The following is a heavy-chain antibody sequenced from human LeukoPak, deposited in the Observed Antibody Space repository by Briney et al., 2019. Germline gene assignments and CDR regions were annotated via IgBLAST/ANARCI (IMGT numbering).Heavy chain of an antibody. J-gene: IGHJ6*03. Sequence: SETLSLTCAVYGGSFSGYYWGWIRQPPGKGLEWIGEINHSGSTNYNPSLKSRVTISVDTSKNQFSLKLSSVTAADTAVYYCARGKRGSYRVVYYYYMDVWGKGTTVTVSS. CDR1: GGSFSGYY. CDR3: ARGKRGSYRVVYYYYMDV. D-gene: IGHD3-16*02. V-gene: IGHV4-34*01. CDR2: INHSGST.